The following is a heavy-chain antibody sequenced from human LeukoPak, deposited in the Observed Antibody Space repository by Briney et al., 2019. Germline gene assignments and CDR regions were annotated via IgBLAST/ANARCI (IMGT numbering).Heavy chain of an antibody. CDR2: ISGSGGNT. V-gene: IGHV3-23*01. J-gene: IGHJ4*02. Sequence: PGGSLRLSCAASGFTFSSYAMSWVRQAPGKGLEWVSAISGSGGNTYYADSVKGRFTISRDNSKNTLYLQMNSLRAEDTAVYYCARARGETYDFWSGEYYYFDYWGQGTLVTVSS. CDR1: GFTFSSYA. CDR3: ARARGETYDFWSGEYYYFDY. D-gene: IGHD3-3*01.